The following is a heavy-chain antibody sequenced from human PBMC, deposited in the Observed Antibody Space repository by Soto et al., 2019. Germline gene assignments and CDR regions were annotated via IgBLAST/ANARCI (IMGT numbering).Heavy chain of an antibody. CDR1: GDSISSYY. J-gene: IGHJ6*02. CDR3: ARVGIVLVPAAPKYYYGMDV. D-gene: IGHD2-2*01. Sequence: SETLSLTCTVSGDSISSYYWTWIRQPPGKGLEWIAFIYYGGSINYNPSLKSRVAISVDTSKNQFSLKLSSVTAADTAVYYCARVGIVLVPAAPKYYYGMDVWGQGTTVTVSS. CDR2: IYYGGSI. V-gene: IGHV4-59*01.